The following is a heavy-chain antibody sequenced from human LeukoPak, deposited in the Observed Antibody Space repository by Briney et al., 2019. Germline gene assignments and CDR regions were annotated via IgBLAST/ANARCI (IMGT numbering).Heavy chain of an antibody. D-gene: IGHD3-22*01. CDR2: INPGGSST. V-gene: IGHV1-46*01. CDR3: ARPSGLRFTMTLDY. Sequence: ASVKVSCKASGYTFTSYYMHWVGPPPAQGLEWMGRINPGGSSTSYAQNFQGRVTMTRDTSTSTVYMELSSLRAEDTAVYYCARPSGLRFTMTLDYWGQGTLVTVSS. J-gene: IGHJ4*02. CDR1: GYTFTSYY.